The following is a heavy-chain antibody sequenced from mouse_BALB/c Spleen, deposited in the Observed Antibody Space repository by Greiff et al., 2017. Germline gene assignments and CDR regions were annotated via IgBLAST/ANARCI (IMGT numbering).Heavy chain of an antibody. J-gene: IGHJ1*01. CDR3: ARSVTTAGYFDV. CDR1: GYSFTSYW. V-gene: IGHV1-7*01. CDR2: INPSTGYT. Sequence: VQLQESGAELAKPGASVTMSCTASGYSFTSYWMHWVKQRPGQGLEWIGYINPSTGYTEYNQKFKDKATLTADKSSSTAYMQLSSLTSADSAVYYYARSVTTAGYFDVWGAGTTVTVSS. D-gene: IGHD1-2*01.